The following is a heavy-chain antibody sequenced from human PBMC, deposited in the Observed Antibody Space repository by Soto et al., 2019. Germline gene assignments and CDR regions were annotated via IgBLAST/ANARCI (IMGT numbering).Heavy chain of an antibody. J-gene: IGHJ3*01. Sequence: GGSLRLSCEASGFMFNDYGMHWVRQAPGKGLDWVAVISYDGDNKYYAQPVKGRFTISRDNSKNTLFLHMDSLRREDTAVYHCVKGDLDTAVVNSPDAFDFWGQGTMVTVSS. D-gene: IGHD5-18*01. V-gene: IGHV3-30*18. CDR1: GFMFNDYG. CDR3: VKGDLDTAVVNSPDAFDF. CDR2: ISYDGDNK.